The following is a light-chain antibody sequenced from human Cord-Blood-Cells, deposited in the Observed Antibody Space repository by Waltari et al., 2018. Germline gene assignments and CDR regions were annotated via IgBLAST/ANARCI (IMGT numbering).Light chain of an antibody. CDR2: EVS. Sequence: QSALTQPASVSGSPGQSITLSCTGTSSDVGSYNLVSWYQQHPGKAPKLMIYEVSKRPSGVSNRFAGSKSGTTASLTISGLQAEDEADYYCCSYAGSSTYVFGTGTKVTVL. CDR1: SSDVGSYNL. J-gene: IGLJ1*01. CDR3: CSYAGSSTYV. V-gene: IGLV2-23*02.